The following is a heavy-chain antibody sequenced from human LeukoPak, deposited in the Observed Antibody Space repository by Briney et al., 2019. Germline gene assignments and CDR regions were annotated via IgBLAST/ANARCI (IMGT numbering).Heavy chain of an antibody. CDR2: IHTSGST. J-gene: IGHJ4*02. CDR1: GGSISSYY. Sequence: PSETLSHTRTVSGGSISSYYWSWIRQPAGKGLEWIGRIHTSGSTNYNPSLKSRVTISVDKSKNQFSLKLSSVTAADTAVYYCARVSGGSLYYFDYWGQGALVTVSS. D-gene: IGHD2-15*01. CDR3: ARVSGGSLYYFDY. V-gene: IGHV4-4*07.